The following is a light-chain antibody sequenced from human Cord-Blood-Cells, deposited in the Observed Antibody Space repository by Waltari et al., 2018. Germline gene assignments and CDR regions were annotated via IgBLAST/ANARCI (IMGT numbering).Light chain of an antibody. CDR1: QSVSSSY. CDR3: QQYGSSPLT. V-gene: IGKV3-20*01. Sequence: EIVLTQSPGTRSLSPGEGATLPCRASQSVSSSYLAWYQHKPGQAPRLLIYGASSRATGIPDRFSGRGSGTDFTLTISRLEPEDFAWYYCQQYGSSPLTFGGGTKVEIE. J-gene: IGKJ4*01. CDR2: GAS.